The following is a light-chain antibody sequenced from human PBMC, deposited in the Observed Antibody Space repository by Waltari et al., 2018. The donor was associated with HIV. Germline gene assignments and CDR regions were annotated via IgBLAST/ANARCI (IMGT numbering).Light chain of an antibody. CDR2: GAS. Sequence: EIVLTQSPGSLSLSPGERATLSCRASQSVSRSFLAWLQQKPGQAPRLLVYGASSRATDIPDRFSGSGSGTDFTLTISRLEPEDFAVCYCHQYGGSPPTFGQGTKVEIK. J-gene: IGKJ1*01. V-gene: IGKV3-20*01. CDR1: QSVSRSF. CDR3: HQYGGSPPT.